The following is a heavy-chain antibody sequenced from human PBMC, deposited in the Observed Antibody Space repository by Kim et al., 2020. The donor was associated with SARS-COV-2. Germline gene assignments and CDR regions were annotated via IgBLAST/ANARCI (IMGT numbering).Heavy chain of an antibody. V-gene: IGHV1-3*01. CDR2: INAGNGNT. J-gene: IGHJ4*02. CDR1: GYTFTSYA. CDR3: ARDRVGYRPFDY. D-gene: IGHD5-12*01. Sequence: ASVKVSCKASGYTFTSYAMHWVRQAPGQRLEWMGWINAGNGNTKYSQKFQGRVTITRDTSASTAYMELSSLRSEDTAVYYCARDRVGYRPFDYWGQGTLVTVSS.